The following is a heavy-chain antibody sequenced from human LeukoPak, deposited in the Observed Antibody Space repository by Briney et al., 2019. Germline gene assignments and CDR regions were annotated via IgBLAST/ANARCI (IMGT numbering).Heavy chain of an antibody. CDR2: IGRSGTTI. V-gene: IGHV3-11*04. Sequence: GGSLRLSCAASGFTFSDYYMSWIRQAPGKGLEWVSYIGRSGTTIHYADSVKGRFTSSWDNAKKSLYLQMNSLRAEDTAVYYCAKAPVGSCLGSLCYPLDSWGPGTLVTVSS. CDR3: AKAPVGSCLGSLCYPLDS. D-gene: IGHD2-15*01. CDR1: GFTFSDYY. J-gene: IGHJ4*02.